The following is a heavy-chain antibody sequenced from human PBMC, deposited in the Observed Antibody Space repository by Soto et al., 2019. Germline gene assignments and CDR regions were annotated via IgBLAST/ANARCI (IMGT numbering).Heavy chain of an antibody. J-gene: IGHJ4*02. CDR2: IYYSGST. CDR1: GGSISSYY. D-gene: IGHD6-19*01. CDR3: ARLGYSCGWYRFGY. V-gene: IGHV4-59*01. Sequence: QVQLQESGPGLVKPSETLSLTCTVSGGSISSYYWSWIRQPPGKGLEWIGYIYYSGSTNYNPSLRSRVTRSVDTSKNQFSLKLSSVTAADTAVYYCARLGYSCGWYRFGYWGQGTLVTVSS.